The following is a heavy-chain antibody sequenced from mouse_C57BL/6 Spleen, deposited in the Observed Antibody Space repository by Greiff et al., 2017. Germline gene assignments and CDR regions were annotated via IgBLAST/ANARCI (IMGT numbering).Heavy chain of an antibody. Sequence: EVQLQQSVAELVRPGASVKLSCTASGFNIKNTYMHWVKQRPEQGLEWIGRIDPANGNTKYAPKFQGKATITADTSSNTAYLQLSSLTSEDTAMYYCASIYYGYDGDVNYAMDYWGQGTSVTVSS. CDR2: IDPANGNT. J-gene: IGHJ4*01. CDR3: ASIYYGYDGDVNYAMDY. D-gene: IGHD2-2*01. CDR1: GFNIKNTY. V-gene: IGHV14-3*01.